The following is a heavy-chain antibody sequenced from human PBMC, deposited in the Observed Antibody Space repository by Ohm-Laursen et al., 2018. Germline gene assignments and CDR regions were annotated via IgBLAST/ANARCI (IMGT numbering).Heavy chain of an antibody. CDR2: INHSGST. D-gene: IGHD6-13*01. CDR3: ARGRSSSWYYYGMDV. CDR1: GGSFSGYY. Sequence: SVTLSLTCAVYGGSFSGYYWSWIRQPPGKGLEWIGEINHSGSTNYNPSLKSRFTISVDTSKNQFSLKLSSGTAADTAVYYCARGRSSSWYYYGMDVWGQGTTVTVSS. V-gene: IGHV4-34*01. J-gene: IGHJ6*02.